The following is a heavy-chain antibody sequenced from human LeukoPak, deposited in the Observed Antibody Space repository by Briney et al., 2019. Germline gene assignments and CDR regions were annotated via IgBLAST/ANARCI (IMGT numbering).Heavy chain of an antibody. D-gene: IGHD5-18*01. Sequence: ASVKVSCKASGYTFTSYYMHWVRQAPGQGLEWMGIINPSGGSTSYEQKFQGRVTMTRDTSTSTVYMELSRLRSEDTAVYYCASGYSYEVPDYWGEGTLVTVSS. V-gene: IGHV1-46*03. CDR1: GYTFTSYY. CDR2: INPSGGST. CDR3: ASGYSYEVPDY. J-gene: IGHJ4*02.